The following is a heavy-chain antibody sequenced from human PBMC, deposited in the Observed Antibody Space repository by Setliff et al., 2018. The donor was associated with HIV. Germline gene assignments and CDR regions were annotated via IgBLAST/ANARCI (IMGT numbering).Heavy chain of an antibody. CDR1: GGSISSYY. Sequence: SETLSLTCTVSGGSISSYYWSWIRQPPGKGLEWIGYIYTSGSTNYDPSLKSRVTMTRDTSISTAYMELSRLRSDDTAVYYCAREAAYYYGSGSYNWFDPWGQGTLVTVSS. CDR2: IYTSGST. D-gene: IGHD3-10*01. CDR3: AREAAYYYGSGSYNWFDP. V-gene: IGHV4-4*08. J-gene: IGHJ5*02.